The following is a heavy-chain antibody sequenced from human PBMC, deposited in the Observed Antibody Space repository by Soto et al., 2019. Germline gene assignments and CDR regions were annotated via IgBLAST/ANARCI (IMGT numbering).Heavy chain of an antibody. V-gene: IGHV3-30-3*01. CDR2: ISFNGINT. Sequence: HVQLVESGGGVVQPGRSLRLSCAGSGFTFSDYAMHWVRQAPGRGPEWLALISFNGINTYYADSVKGRFTISRDNSKGTLYLQMNTLRAEDTAVYYCARDVSGFEYFDLWGQGTLVTISS. D-gene: IGHD3-9*01. J-gene: IGHJ4*02. CDR1: GFTFSDYA. CDR3: ARDVSGFEYFDL.